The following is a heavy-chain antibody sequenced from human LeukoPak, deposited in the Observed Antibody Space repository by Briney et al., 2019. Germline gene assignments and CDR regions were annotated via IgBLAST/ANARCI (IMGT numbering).Heavy chain of an antibody. CDR1: GFTVSGNY. J-gene: IGHJ4*02. D-gene: IGHD2-2*01. V-gene: IGHV3-53*01. Sequence: GGSLRLSCAASGFTVSGNYMSWVRQAPGKGLEWISLIYSGGDTYYPDSVRGRFTISRDNSKNTLYLQMNSLRAEDTAVYYCARRPPACSTNCYGYLDYWGQGTLVTVSS. CDR3: ARRPPACSTNCYGYLDY. CDR2: IYSGGDT.